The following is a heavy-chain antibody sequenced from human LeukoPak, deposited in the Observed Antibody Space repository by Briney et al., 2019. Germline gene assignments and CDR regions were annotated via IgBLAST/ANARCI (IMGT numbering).Heavy chain of an antibody. D-gene: IGHD2-2*01. V-gene: IGHV3-11*01. Sequence: GGSLRLSCAASGFTFSDYYMSWIRQAPGKGLEWVSYISSSGSTIYYADSVKGRFTISRDNAKNSLYLQMNSLRAEDTAVYYCAKDRCSSTSCYLFRAYYFDYWGQGTLVTVSS. J-gene: IGHJ4*02. CDR1: GFTFSDYY. CDR3: AKDRCSSTSCYLFRAYYFDY. CDR2: ISSSGSTI.